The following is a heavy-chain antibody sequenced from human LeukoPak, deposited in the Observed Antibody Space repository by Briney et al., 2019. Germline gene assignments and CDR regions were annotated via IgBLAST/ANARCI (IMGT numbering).Heavy chain of an antibody. Sequence: ASVKVSCKASGYTFTSYALTWVRQAPGQGLEWMGYIDPYNGNTNYAQKFQGRVTMTTDRSTNTGYMDLRSLRSDDTAVYYCARDRRGYNGILRYWDQGALVTVSS. D-gene: IGHD1-1*01. CDR1: GYTFTSYA. J-gene: IGHJ4*02. CDR3: ARDRRGYNGILRY. V-gene: IGHV1-18*01. CDR2: IDPYNGNT.